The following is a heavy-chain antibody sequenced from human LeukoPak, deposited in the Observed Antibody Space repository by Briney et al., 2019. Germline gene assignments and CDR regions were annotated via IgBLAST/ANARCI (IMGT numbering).Heavy chain of an antibody. CDR2: INHSGST. J-gene: IGHJ4*02. Sequence: KPSETLSLTCAVYGGSFSGYYWSWIRQLPGKGLEWIGEINHSGSTNYNPSLKSRVTISVDTSKNQFSLKLSSVTAADTAVYYCARGRYSYGTDYWGQGTLVTVSS. CDR3: ARGRYSYGTDY. D-gene: IGHD5-18*01. CDR1: GGSFSGYY. V-gene: IGHV4-34*01.